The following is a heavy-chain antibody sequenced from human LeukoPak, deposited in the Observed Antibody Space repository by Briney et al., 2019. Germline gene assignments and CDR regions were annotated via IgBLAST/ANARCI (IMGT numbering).Heavy chain of an antibody. V-gene: IGHV1-18*04. Sequence: ASVMVSCKASGYTFTNYGISWVRQAPGQGLEWMSWISANNGETRYAQNFQGRVTMTTDTSTTTAYMELGSLRSDDTAIYYCARVPPSAHQLLSSDYWGQGTQVTVSS. J-gene: IGHJ4*02. D-gene: IGHD1-26*01. CDR3: ARVPPSAHQLLSSDY. CDR1: GYTFTNYG. CDR2: ISANNGET.